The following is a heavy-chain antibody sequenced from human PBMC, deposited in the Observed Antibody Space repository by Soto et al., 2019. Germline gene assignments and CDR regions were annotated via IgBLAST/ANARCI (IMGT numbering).Heavy chain of an antibody. CDR2: ISGSGGST. V-gene: IGHV3-23*01. J-gene: IGHJ6*02. CDR3: ARVVARGNGMDV. D-gene: IGHD3-22*01. CDR1: GFTFSSYA. Sequence: PGGPLRLSCAASGFTFSSYAMSWVRQAPGKGLEWVSAISGSGGSTYYADSVKGRFTISRDNSKNTLYLQMNSLRAEDTAVYYCARVVARGNGMDVWGQGTTVTVSS.